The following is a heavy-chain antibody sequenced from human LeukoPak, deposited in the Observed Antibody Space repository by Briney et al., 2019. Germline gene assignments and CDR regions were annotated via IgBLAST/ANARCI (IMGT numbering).Heavy chain of an antibody. V-gene: IGHV3-21*01. CDR1: GFTFSSYS. J-gene: IGHJ6*02. D-gene: IGHD2-2*02. CDR2: ISSSSSYI. CDR3: AREEILVVPAAINYYYYGMDV. Sequence: GGSLRLSCAASGFTFSSYSMNWVRQAPGKGLEWVSSISSSSSYIYYADSVKGRFTISRDNAKNSLYLQMNSLRAEDTAVYYCAREEILVVPAAINYYYYGMDVWGQGTTVTVSS.